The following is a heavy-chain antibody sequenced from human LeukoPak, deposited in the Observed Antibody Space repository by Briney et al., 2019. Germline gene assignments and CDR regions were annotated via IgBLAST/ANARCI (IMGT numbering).Heavy chain of an antibody. J-gene: IGHJ4*02. V-gene: IGHV3-30*02. CDR3: ARILDSAWGELGY. Sequence: QSGGSLRLSCAGSGFSFSSYGMHWVRQAPGKGLEWVAFIRSDGSNKYYADSVKGRFTISRDNSTNTLYLQMNSLIAEDTAGYYCARILDSAWGELGYWGQGTLVTVSS. D-gene: IGHD3-16*01. CDR1: GFSFSSYG. CDR2: IRSDGSNK.